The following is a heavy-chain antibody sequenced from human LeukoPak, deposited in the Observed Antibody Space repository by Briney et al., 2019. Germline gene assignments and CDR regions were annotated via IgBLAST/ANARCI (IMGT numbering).Heavy chain of an antibody. CDR1: GFTFSSYA. J-gene: IGHJ4*02. V-gene: IGHV3-23*01. CDR2: ISGSGGST. Sequence: GGSLRLSCAASGFTFSSYAMSWVRQAPGKGLEWVSAISGSGGSTYYADSMKGRFTISRDNSKNTLYLQMNSLRAEDTAVYYCAKDYSWNYVVHYWGQGTLVTVSS. CDR3: AKDYSWNYVVHY. D-gene: IGHD1-7*01.